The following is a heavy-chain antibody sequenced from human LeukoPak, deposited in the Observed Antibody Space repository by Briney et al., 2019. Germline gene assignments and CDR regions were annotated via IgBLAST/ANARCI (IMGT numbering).Heavy chain of an antibody. CDR1: VYTFTGYY. Sequence: ASVKVSCKASVYTFTGYYMHWVRQAPGEGLEWMGWINPKSGGTNYAQKFQGRVTMTRDTSISTAYMKLSRLRFDDTAVYYCAREWDYPDAFDIWGQGTMVTVSS. CDR3: AREWDYPDAFDI. CDR2: INPKSGGT. J-gene: IGHJ3*02. D-gene: IGHD1-7*01. V-gene: IGHV1-2*02.